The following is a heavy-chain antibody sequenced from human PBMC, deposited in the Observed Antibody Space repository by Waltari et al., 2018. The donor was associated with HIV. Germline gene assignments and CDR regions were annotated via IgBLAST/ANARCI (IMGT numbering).Heavy chain of an antibody. J-gene: IGHJ5*02. V-gene: IGHV4-61*02. CDR2: IFATGST. CDR3: AAARAEWCATGGWDL. CDR1: GASIRSDKYY. D-gene: IGHD2-8*02. Sequence: QVHLQESGPGLVKPSQTLSLTCTVSGASIRSDKYYWSWIRQPTGKGLEWIGRIFATGSTNYNASLQSRGTVSMDTSQNLFSLKLFSVTAADTAIYYCAAARAEWCATGGWDLWGQGIVVTVSS.